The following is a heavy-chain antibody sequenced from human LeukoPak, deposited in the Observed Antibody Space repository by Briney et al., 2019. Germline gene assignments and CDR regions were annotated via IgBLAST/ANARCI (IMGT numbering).Heavy chain of an antibody. CDR3: ARGSLVVQRHDAFDI. V-gene: IGHV3-21*01. CDR2: ISTTSSHI. J-gene: IGHJ3*02. D-gene: IGHD1-26*01. Sequence: NPGGSLRLSCAASGFRFSTYSMDWVRQAPGKGLEWVSSISTTSSHIYYADSVKGRFTISRDNARNSLYLQMNGLRAEDTAVYYCARGSLVVQRHDAFDIWGQGTMVTVSS. CDR1: GFRFSTYS.